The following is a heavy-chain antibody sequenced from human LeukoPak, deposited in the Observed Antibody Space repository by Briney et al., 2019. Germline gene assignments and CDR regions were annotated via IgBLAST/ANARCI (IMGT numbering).Heavy chain of an antibody. J-gene: IGHJ3*01. CDR2: IYYSGST. V-gene: IGHV4-59*08. D-gene: IGHD2-15*01. CDR3: ARGGGLDAFDV. Sequence: SETLSLTCAVYGGSFSGYYWSWIRQPPGKGLEWIGYIYYSGSTNYNPSLKSRVTISIHASKNQFSLKLSSVTAADTAVYYCARGGGLDAFDVWGPGTMVTVSS. CDR1: GGSFSGYY.